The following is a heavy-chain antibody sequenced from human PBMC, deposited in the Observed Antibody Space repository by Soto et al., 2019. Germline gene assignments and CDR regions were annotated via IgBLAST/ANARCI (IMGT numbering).Heavy chain of an antibody. J-gene: IGHJ4*02. Sequence: QVQLVQSGAEVKKPGASVKVSCKASGYTFTSYGISWVRQAPGQGLEWMGWISAYNGNTKYTQKLQGRITMTXXTSTSTGYMELRSLRSDDTAVYYCARDLAVGLVDYWGQGTLVTVSS. CDR2: ISAYNGNT. D-gene: IGHD6-19*01. CDR3: ARDLAVGLVDY. V-gene: IGHV1-18*01. CDR1: GYTFTSYG.